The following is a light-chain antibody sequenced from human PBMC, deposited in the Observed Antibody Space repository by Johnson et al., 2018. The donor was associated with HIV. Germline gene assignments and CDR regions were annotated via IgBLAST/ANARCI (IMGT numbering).Light chain of an antibody. CDR1: SSNIGNSY. CDR3: GTWDSSLGYV. CDR2: ENN. J-gene: IGLJ1*01. Sequence: HSVLTQPPSVSAAPGQKVTISCSGSSSNIGNSYVSWYQQLPGTAPKLLIYENNKRPSGIPDRFSGSKSGTSATLGITGLKTGDEADYYCGTWDSSLGYVFGTGTKVTVL. V-gene: IGLV1-51*02.